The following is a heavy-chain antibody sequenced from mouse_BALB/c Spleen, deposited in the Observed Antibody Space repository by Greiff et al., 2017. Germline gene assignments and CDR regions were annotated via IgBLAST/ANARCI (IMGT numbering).Heavy chain of an antibody. V-gene: IGHV1-15*01. J-gene: IGHJ4*01. D-gene: IGHD1-1*02. Sequence: QVHVKQSGAELVRPGASVTLSCKASGYTFTDYEMHWVKQTPVHGLEWIGAIDPETGGTAYNQKFKGKATLTADKSSSTAYMELRSLTSEDSAVYYCPYGYDAMDYWGQGTSVTVSS. CDR3: PYGYDAMDY. CDR1: GYTFTDYE. CDR2: IDPETGGT.